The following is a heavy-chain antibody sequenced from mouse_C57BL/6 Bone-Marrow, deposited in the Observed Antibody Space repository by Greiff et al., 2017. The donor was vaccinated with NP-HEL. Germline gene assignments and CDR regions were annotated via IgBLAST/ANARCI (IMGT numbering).Heavy chain of an antibody. CDR2: IYPRSGNT. Sequence: QVHVKQSGAELARPGASVKLSCKASGYTFTSYGISWVKQRTGQGLEWIGEIYPRSGNTYYNEKFKGKATLIADKSSSTAYMELRSLTSEDSAVYFCARERWLLPYYFDYWGQGTTLTVSS. D-gene: IGHD2-3*01. J-gene: IGHJ2*01. CDR1: GYTFTSYG. V-gene: IGHV1-81*01. CDR3: ARERWLLPYYFDY.